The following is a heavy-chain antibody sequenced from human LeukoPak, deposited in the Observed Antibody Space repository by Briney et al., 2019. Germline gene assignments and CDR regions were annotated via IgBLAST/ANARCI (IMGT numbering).Heavy chain of an antibody. V-gene: IGHV1-18*01. J-gene: IGHJ5*02. CDR3: ARGPLRLYSYDSSANYFRWFDP. D-gene: IGHD3-22*01. CDR2: ISAYNGNT. CDR1: GYTFTNYG. Sequence: ASVKVSCKASGYTFTNYGIHWVRQAPGQGLEWTGWISAYNGNTNSAQKLQGRVTMTTDTSTSTAYMELRSLRSDDTAVYYCARGPLRLYSYDSSANYFRWFDPWGQGTLVTVSS.